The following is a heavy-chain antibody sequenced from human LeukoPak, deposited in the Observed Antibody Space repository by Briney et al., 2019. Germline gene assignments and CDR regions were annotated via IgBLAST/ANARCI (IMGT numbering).Heavy chain of an antibody. Sequence: GGSLRLSCAASGFTFSSYAMSWVRQAPGKGLEWVSAISGSGGSTYYADSVKGRFTISRDNAKKSLYLQMNSLRTDDTAVYYCGRGLEGDYWGQGTLVTVSS. D-gene: IGHD3-16*01. CDR2: ISGSGGST. V-gene: IGHV3-23*01. CDR3: GRGLEGDY. CDR1: GFTFSSYA. J-gene: IGHJ4*02.